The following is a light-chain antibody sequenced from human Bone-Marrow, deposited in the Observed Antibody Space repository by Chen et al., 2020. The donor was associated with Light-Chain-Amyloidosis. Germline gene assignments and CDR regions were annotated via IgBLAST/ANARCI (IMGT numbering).Light chain of an antibody. V-gene: IGLV3-21*02. CDR1: NIGSKS. Sequence: SYVLTQPPSVSVAPGQTARITCGGNNIGSKSVHWYQQKPGQAPVLVVYDDSDRPARIPERFCGSNSGNTATLTISGVAAGDEADYYCQVWDSSSDHPVFGGGTKLTVL. CDR2: DDS. J-gene: IGLJ2*01. CDR3: QVWDSSSDHPV.